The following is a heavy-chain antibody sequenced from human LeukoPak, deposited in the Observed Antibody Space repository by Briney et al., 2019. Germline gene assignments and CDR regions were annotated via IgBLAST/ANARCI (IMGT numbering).Heavy chain of an antibody. J-gene: IGHJ4*02. CDR3: TTVTMVRDYDY. CDR2: IKHKRDGGTT. Sequence: GGSLRLSCAASGFTFSSYGMHWVRQAPGKGLEWVGRIKHKRDGGTTDYAAPVKGRFTISRDDSKNMLYLEMNSLKIEDTAVYYCTTVTMVRDYDYWGQGTLVTVSS. V-gene: IGHV3-15*01. CDR1: GFTFSSYG. D-gene: IGHD3-10*01.